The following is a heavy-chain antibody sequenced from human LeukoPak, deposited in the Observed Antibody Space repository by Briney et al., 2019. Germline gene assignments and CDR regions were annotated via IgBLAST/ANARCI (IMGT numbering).Heavy chain of an antibody. CDR3: ARDQDYYDSSGYANWFDP. CDR1: GGTFSSYA. D-gene: IGHD3-22*01. Sequence: SVKVSCKASGGTFSSYAISWVRQAPGQGLEWMGGIIPIFGTANYAQKFQGRVTITTDESTSTAYMELSSLRSEDTAVYYCARDQDYYDSSGYANWFDPWGQGTLVTVSS. V-gene: IGHV1-69*05. CDR2: IIPIFGTA. J-gene: IGHJ5*02.